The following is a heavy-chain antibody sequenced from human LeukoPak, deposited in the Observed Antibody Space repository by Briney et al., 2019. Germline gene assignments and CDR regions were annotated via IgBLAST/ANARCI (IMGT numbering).Heavy chain of an antibody. D-gene: IGHD3-22*01. V-gene: IGHV3-30*02. CDR1: GFTFSSYG. Sequence: PGGSLRLSGAASGFTFSSYGMHWVRQAPGKGLEWVAFIRYDGSNKYYADSVKGRFTISRDNSKNTLYLQMNSLRAEDTAVCYCAKEDSSGYLFDYWGQGTLVTVSS. CDR2: IRYDGSNK. J-gene: IGHJ4*02. CDR3: AKEDSSGYLFDY.